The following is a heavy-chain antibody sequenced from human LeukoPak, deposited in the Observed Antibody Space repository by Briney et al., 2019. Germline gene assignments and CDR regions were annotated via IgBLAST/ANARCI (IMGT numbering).Heavy chain of an antibody. J-gene: IGHJ4*02. CDR3: ARDYYGSTGPLTY. D-gene: IGHD3-22*01. CDR1: GFTFSSYW. Sequence: GGSLRLSCAASGFTFSSYWMSWVRQASGKGLEWVANIKQDGSEKFYVDSVKGRFTISRDNAKNSLYLQMNSLRAEDTAVYFCARDYYGSTGPLTYWGQGALVTVSS. CDR2: IKQDGSEK. V-gene: IGHV3-7*01.